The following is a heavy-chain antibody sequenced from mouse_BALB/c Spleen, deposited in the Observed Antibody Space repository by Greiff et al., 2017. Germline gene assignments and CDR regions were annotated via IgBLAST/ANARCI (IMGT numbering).Heavy chain of an antibody. Sequence: VQLQQSGAELVKPGASVKLSCTASGFNITDTYMHWVKQRPEQGLEWIGRIDPANGNTKYDPKFQGKATITAATSSNTAYLQLSSLTSEDTAVYYGARWHDGSSYGAWFAYWGQGTLVTVSA. CDR3: ARWHDGSSYGAWFAY. D-gene: IGHD1-1*01. V-gene: IGHV14-3*02. CDR1: GFNITDTY. CDR2: IDPANGNT. J-gene: IGHJ3*01.